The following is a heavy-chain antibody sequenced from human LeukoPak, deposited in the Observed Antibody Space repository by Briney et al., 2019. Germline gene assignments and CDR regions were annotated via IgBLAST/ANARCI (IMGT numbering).Heavy chain of an antibody. V-gene: IGHV3-30*02. CDR2: IQYDGSNE. J-gene: IGHJ6*03. Sequence: GGSLRLSCAASGFTFSSYGMHWVRQAPGKGLEWVAYIQYDGSNEQYAHSVKGRFRISRDSSKNVLYLQMNSLRAEDAAVYYCAKDRCSNGIGCYYYYMDVWGKGTTVTISS. CDR3: AKDRCSNGIGCYYYYMDV. D-gene: IGHD2-8*01. CDR1: GFTFSSYG.